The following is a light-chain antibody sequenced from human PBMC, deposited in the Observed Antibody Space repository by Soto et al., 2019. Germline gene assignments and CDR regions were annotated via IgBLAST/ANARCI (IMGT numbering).Light chain of an antibody. CDR1: QAISSY. Sequence: AIRMTQSPSSLSASTGDRVTITCRASQAISSYLAWYQQKPGKAPKLLIFAAYTLQSGVPSRFSGGGSGTDFTLTISCLQSEDFATYYCQQYYVYPRTFGQGTKVEI. CDR2: AAY. CDR3: QQYYVYPRT. J-gene: IGKJ1*01. V-gene: IGKV1-8*01.